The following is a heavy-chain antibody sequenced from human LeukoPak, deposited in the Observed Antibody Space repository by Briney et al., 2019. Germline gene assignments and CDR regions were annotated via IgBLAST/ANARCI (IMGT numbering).Heavy chain of an antibody. J-gene: IGHJ5*02. Sequence: GGSLRLSCAASGFTVSSNYMSWVRQAPGKGLEWVSVIYSGGSTYYADSVKGRFTISRDNSKNTLYLQMNSLRAEDTAVYYCARDHPSSGWYGHWGQGTLVTVSS. V-gene: IGHV3-66*01. CDR3: ARDHPSSGWYGH. D-gene: IGHD6-19*01. CDR1: GFTVSSNY. CDR2: IYSGGST.